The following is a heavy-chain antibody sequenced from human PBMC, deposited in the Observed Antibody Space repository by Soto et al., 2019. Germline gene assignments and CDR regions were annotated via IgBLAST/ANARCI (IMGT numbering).Heavy chain of an antibody. Sequence: PSETLSLTCTVSGGSISSYYWSWIRQPPGKGLEWIGYIYYSGSTNYNPSLKSRVTISVDTSKNQFSPKLSSVTAADTAVYYCASWTKGRIAAAGLNWGQGTLVTVSS. V-gene: IGHV4-59*01. CDR1: GGSISSYY. CDR2: IYYSGST. D-gene: IGHD6-13*01. CDR3: ASWTKGRIAAAGLN. J-gene: IGHJ4*02.